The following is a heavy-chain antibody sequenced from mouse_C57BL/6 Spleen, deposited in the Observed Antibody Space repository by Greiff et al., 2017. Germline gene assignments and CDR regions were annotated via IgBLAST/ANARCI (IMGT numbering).Heavy chain of an antibody. CDR1: GYAFSSYW. V-gene: IGHV1-80*01. CDR3: ARARDGYPYWYFDV. CDR2: IYPGDGDT. D-gene: IGHD2-3*01. Sequence: VRLQQSGAELVKPGASVKISCKASGYAFSSYWMNWVKQRPGKGLEWIGQIYPGDGDTNYNGKFKGKATLTADKSSSTAYMQLSSLTSEDSAVYFCARARDGYPYWYFDVWGTGTTVTVSS. J-gene: IGHJ1*03.